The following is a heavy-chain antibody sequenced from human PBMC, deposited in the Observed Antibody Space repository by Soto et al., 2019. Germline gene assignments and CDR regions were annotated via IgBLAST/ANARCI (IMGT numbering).Heavy chain of an antibody. Sequence: SETLSLTCTVSGGSISSYYWSWIRQPPGKGLEWIGYIYYSGSTNYNPSLKGRVTISVDTSKNQFSLKLSSVTAADTAVYYCARHVGYCSGGSCYSKGYYYYMDVWGKGTTVTVSS. V-gene: IGHV4-59*08. CDR3: ARHVGYCSGGSCYSKGYYYYMDV. D-gene: IGHD2-15*01. CDR2: IYYSGST. CDR1: GGSISSYY. J-gene: IGHJ6*03.